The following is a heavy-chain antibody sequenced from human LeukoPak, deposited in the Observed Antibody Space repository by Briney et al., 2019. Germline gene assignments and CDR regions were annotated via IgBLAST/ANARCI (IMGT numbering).Heavy chain of an antibody. CDR1: GFTFSNDW. Sequence: PGGSLRLSCAASGFTFSNDWMSWVRQAPGKGLEWMASIKGDGSDKYYVDSVKGRFTISRDNAKNSMYLQRNSLRAEDTAVYYCARDPETKRGRDGLDYWGPGTLVIVSS. V-gene: IGHV3-7*01. J-gene: IGHJ4*02. CDR2: IKGDGSDK. D-gene: IGHD1-14*01. CDR3: ARDPETKRGRDGLDY.